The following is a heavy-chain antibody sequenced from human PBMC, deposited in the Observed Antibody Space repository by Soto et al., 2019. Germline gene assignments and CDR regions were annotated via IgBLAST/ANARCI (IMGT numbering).Heavy chain of an antibody. CDR2: IGGSGAST. V-gene: IGHV3-23*01. CDR3: AKGELITGVAHFDY. J-gene: IGHJ4*02. CDR1: GFTFSNYA. D-gene: IGHD1-20*01. Sequence: GGSLRLSCAASGFTFSNYAMSWVRQAPGKGLQWVSTIGGSGASTYYGDSVKGRFTLSRDNSENTLFLQMDSLRAEDTAVYYCAKGELITGVAHFDYWGQGTLVTVSS.